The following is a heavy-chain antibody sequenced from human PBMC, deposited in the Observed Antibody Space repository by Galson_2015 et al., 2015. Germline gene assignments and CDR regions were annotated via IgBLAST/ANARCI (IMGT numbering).Heavy chain of an antibody. J-gene: IGHJ4*02. D-gene: IGHD3-10*01. V-gene: IGHV3-48*03. CDR1: GFTFSSYE. CDR3: AREGPATMVRGVIIVYYFDY. Sequence: SLRLSCAASGFTFSSYEMNWVRQAPGKGLEWVSYISSSGSTIYYADSVKGRFTISRDNAKNSLYLQMNSLRAEDTAVYYCAREGPATMVRGVIIVYYFDYWGQGTLVTVSS. CDR2: ISSSGSTI.